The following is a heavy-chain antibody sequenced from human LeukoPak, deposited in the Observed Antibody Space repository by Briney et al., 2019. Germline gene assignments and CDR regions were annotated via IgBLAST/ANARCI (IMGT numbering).Heavy chain of an antibody. V-gene: IGHV4-34*01. D-gene: IGHD3-3*01. Sequence: PSETLPLTCAVYGGSFSGYYWSWIRQPPGKGLEWIGEINHSGSTNYNPSLKSRVTISVDTSKNQFSLKLSSVTAADTAVYYCARAPIRFLEWLSAGYFDYWGQGTLVTVSS. CDR2: INHSGST. J-gene: IGHJ4*02. CDR1: GGSFSGYY. CDR3: ARAPIRFLEWLSAGYFDY.